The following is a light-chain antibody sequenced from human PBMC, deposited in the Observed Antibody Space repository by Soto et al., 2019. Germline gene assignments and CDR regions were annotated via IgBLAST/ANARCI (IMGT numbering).Light chain of an antibody. CDR3: QQYNEWPIT. CDR2: RAS. CDR1: QSVGSL. Sequence: IVLTQSPATLSVSPGERATLSCRASQSVGSLLAWYQQKPGQAPRLLIYRASSRATGISGSFSGSGSGTEFTLTITSLQSEDFAVYYCQQYNEWPITFCQGTRLEIK. V-gene: IGKV3-15*01. J-gene: IGKJ5*01.